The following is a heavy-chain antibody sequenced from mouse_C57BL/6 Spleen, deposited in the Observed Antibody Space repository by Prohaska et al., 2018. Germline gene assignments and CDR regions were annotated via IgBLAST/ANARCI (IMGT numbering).Heavy chain of an antibody. CDR3: ARRGLYYYGSSDALDY. J-gene: IGHJ4*01. CDR2: ITPHNGGP. D-gene: IGHD1-1*01. Sequence: HGKSYEWLGVITPHNGGPRYTHQINGKPTLTADKSSSTAYMELRSLTSEDSAVYYCARRGLYYYGSSDALDYWGQGTSVTVSS. V-gene: IGHV1-26*01.